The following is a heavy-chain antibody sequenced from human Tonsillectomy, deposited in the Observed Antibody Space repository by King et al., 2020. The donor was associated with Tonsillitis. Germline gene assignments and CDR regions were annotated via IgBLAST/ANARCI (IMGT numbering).Heavy chain of an antibody. CDR2: IGATGDT. J-gene: IGHJ4*02. V-gene: IGHV3-13*04. CDR1: GFTFSSYD. Sequence: VQLVESGGGLVQPGGSLRLSCAASGFTFSSYDMHWVRQATGRGLEWVSAIGATGDTYYPSSVMGRFTISRENAKNSLYLQMNSLRAGDTAIYYCARIRYYYDSSGYDYWGQGTLVTVSS. D-gene: IGHD3-22*01. CDR3: ARIRYYYDSSGYDY.